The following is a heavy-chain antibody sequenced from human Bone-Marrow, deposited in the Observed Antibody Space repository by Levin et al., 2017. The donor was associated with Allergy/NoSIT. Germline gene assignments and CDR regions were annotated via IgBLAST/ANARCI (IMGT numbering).Heavy chain of an antibody. Sequence: SLTTRGVGVGWIRQPPGKALECLAVIYWDDDKRYSPSLKSRLSITKDTSKNQVVLTMTNMDPVDTAPYFCAPQAAADPYEYHYYYCMDVWGQGTTVTVSS. CDR1: SLTTRGVG. V-gene: IGHV2-5*02. CDR3: APQAAADPYEYHYYYCMDV. CDR2: IYWDDDK. D-gene: IGHD6-13*01. J-gene: IGHJ6*02.